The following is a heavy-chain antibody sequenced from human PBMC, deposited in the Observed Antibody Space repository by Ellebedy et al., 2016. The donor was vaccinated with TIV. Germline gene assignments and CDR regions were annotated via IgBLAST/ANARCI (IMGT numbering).Heavy chain of an antibody. J-gene: IGHJ4*02. V-gene: IGHV3-73*01. CDR1: EFPFSGSA. CDR2: IRSKANNYAT. CDR3: VHIVVVTATGY. Sequence: GESLKISCAASEFPFSGSAMHWVRQASGKGLEWVGRIRSKANNYATAYAASVKGRFTIPRDDSKNTAYLQMNSLKTEDTAVYYCVHIVVVTATGYWGQGTLVTVSS. D-gene: IGHD2-21*02.